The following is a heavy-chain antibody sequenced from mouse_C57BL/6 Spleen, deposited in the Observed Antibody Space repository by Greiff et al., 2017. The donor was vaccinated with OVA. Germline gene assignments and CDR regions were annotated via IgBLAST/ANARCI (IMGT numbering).Heavy chain of an antibody. D-gene: IGHD1-1*01. CDR2: IDPENGDT. V-gene: IGHV14-4*01. CDR1: GFNIKDDY. J-gene: IGHJ2*01. Sequence: EVHLVESGAELVRPGASVKLSCTASGFNIKDDYMHWVKQRPEQGLEWIGWIDPENGDTEYASKFQGKATITADTYSNTAYLQLSSLTSEDTAVYYCTTGYYGSFDYWGQGTTLTVSS. CDR3: TTGYYGSFDY.